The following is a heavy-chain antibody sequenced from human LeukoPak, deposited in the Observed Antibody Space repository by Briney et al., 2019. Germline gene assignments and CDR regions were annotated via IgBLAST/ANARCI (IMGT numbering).Heavy chain of an antibody. CDR2: INGDGSNT. J-gene: IGHJ4*02. Sequence: GGSLRLSCAASGFTFSSHWRHWVRQAPGKGRVWVSRINGDGSNTTYADSVKGRFTISRDNSKNTLYLQMNSLRAEDTAVYYCAKDARGYDFWSGYHPSYYFDYWGQGTLVTVSS. CDR1: GFTFSSHW. V-gene: IGHV3-74*03. D-gene: IGHD3-3*01. CDR3: AKDARGYDFWSGYHPSYYFDY.